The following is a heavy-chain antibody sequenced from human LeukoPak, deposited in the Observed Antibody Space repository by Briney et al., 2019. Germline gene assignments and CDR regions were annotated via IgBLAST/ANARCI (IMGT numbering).Heavy chain of an antibody. D-gene: IGHD2-21*01. Sequence: ASVNVSCKASGYTFTGYYIHWVRQAPGQGLEWMGRINCNGGGTSYAQKFQGRVTMTRDTSISTAYMELDRLTSDDTAVYYCARDYGPYPGCSWFDPWGQGTLVTVSS. J-gene: IGHJ5*02. CDR1: GYTFTGYY. CDR2: INCNGGGT. V-gene: IGHV1-2*06. CDR3: ARDYGPYPGCSWFDP.